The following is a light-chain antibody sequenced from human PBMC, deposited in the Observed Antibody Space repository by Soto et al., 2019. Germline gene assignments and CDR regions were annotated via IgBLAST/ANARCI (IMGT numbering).Light chain of an antibody. CDR2: KAS. CDR3: QQYNSNPWT. Sequence: DIQMTQSPSTLSESVGDRVSITCRASQSVSRWFAWYQQKPGKAPKFLIYKASYLESGVPSRFSGSGSGTEFTLTISSLQPDDSATYYCQQYNSNPWTFGQGTKVEIK. J-gene: IGKJ1*01. V-gene: IGKV1-5*03. CDR1: QSVSRW.